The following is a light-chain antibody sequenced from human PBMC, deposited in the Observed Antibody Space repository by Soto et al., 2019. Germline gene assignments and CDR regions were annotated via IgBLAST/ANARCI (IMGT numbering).Light chain of an antibody. CDR3: SSYTSSSTPGV. CDR2: DVT. CDR1: SSDVGGYNY. V-gene: IGLV2-14*01. Sequence: QSVLTQPASVSGFPGQSSTISCTGTSSDVGGYNYVSWYQQHPGKAPKLMIYDVTNRPSGVSNRFSGSKSGNTASLTISGLQAEDEADYYCSSYTSSSTPGVFGTGTKVTVL. J-gene: IGLJ1*01.